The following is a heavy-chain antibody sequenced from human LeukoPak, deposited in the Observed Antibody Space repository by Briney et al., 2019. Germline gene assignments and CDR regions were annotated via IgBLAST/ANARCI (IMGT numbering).Heavy chain of an antibody. CDR1: GFTFSSYG. J-gene: IGHJ6*02. V-gene: IGHV3-30*02. Sequence: GGSLRLSCAASGFTFSSYGMHWVRQAPDKGLEWVAFTRYDGSENYYADSVKGRFTISRDNSRNTLYLQMNSLRTEDTAVYYCTRDLMDYDVSTGLHHYYMDVWGQGTTVTVSS. CDR2: TRYDGSEN. D-gene: IGHD3-9*01. CDR3: TRDLMDYDVSTGLHHYYMDV.